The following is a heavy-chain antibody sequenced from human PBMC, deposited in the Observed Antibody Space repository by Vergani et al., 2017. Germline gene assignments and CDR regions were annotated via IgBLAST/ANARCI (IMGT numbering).Heavy chain of an antibody. D-gene: IGHD3-9*01. Sequence: QVQVVQSGAEVKKSGASVKVSCKTSGYTFSNYYMHWVRQAPGQGLEWMGIVNPSGGHTNYAQKFQGRVTITRDTSTSTVYMELSSLRSEDTAIYYCARGDYGILTGYRYWGQGTMVTVSA. V-gene: IGHV1-46*03. CDR2: VNPSGGHT. CDR1: GYTFSNYY. J-gene: IGHJ4*02. CDR3: ARGDYGILTGYRY.